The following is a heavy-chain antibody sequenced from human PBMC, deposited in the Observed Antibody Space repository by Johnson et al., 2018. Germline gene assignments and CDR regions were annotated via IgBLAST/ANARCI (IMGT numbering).Heavy chain of an antibody. J-gene: IGHJ6*02. CDR3: AKALSEFWSGYPYYYYGMDV. CDR2: ISYEGSNK. CDR1: GFTFSSYG. Sequence: QVQLVQSGGGVVQPGRSLRLSCAASGFTFSSYGMHWVRQAPGKGLEWVAVISYEGSNKYYAASVKGRFTISRDTSKNTLYLPMNSLRAEDTAVYYCAKALSEFWSGYPYYYYGMDVWGQGTTVTVSS. V-gene: IGHV3-30*18. D-gene: IGHD3-3*01.